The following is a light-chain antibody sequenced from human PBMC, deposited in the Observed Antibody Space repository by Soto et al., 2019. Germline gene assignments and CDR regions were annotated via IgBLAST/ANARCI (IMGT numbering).Light chain of an antibody. CDR3: QQYGNSPRT. CDR1: QSVSIN. V-gene: IGKV3-20*01. CDR2: GAS. Sequence: EIVMTQSPGPLAVSPGERATLSCRASQSVSINLAWYQQKPGQAPRLLIYGASSRATGIPDRFSGSGSGTDFTLAISRLEPEDFAVHYCQQYGNSPRTFGQATKVDI. J-gene: IGKJ1*01.